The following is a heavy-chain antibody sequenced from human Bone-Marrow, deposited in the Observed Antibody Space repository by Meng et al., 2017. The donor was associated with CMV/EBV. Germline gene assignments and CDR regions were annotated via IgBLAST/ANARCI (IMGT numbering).Heavy chain of an antibody. CDR3: ARVFIGGEDFFDY. J-gene: IGHJ4*02. V-gene: IGHV4-31*03. CDR2: IYYSGST. CDR1: GGSISSGGYY. D-gene: IGHD3-10*01. Sequence: QVQLQESGPGLVKPSQTLSLTCTVSGGSISSGGYYWSWIRQHPGKGLEWIGYIYYSGSTYYNPSLKSRVTISVDTFKNQFSLKLSSVTTADTAVYYCARVFIGGEDFFDYWGQGTLVTVSS.